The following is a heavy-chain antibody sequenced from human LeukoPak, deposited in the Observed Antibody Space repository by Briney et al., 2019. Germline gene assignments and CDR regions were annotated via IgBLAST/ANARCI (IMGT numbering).Heavy chain of an antibody. CDR1: GFTLSSYW. J-gene: IGHJ4*02. CDR3: ARDGAGYSFDY. Sequence: GGSLRLSCAASGFTLSSYWMHWVRQAPGKGLVWVSRINSDGSSTSYADSVKGRFTISRDNAKNTLYLQMNSLRAEDTAVYYCARDGAGYSFDYWGQGTLVTVSS. D-gene: IGHD5-24*01. CDR2: INSDGSST. V-gene: IGHV3-74*01.